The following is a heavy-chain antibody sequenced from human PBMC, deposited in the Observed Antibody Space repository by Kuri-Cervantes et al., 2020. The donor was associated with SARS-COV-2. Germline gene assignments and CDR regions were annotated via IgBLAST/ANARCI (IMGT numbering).Heavy chain of an antibody. D-gene: IGHD2-21*01. J-gene: IGHJ4*02. V-gene: IGHV1-8*02. CDR3: YCAPKEGFDS. Sequence: ASVKVSCKASGYTFTGYYMHWVRQATGQGLEWMGLVKPNSGNTLYAQFFQGRVTMTRDISTSTVYMELSSLTSEDTAIYYCYCAPKEGFDSWGQGTLVTVSS. CDR1: GYTFTGYY. CDR2: VKPNSGNT.